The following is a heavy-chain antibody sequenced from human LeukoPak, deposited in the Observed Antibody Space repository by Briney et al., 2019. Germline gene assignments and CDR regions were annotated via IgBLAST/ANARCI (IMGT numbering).Heavy chain of an antibody. Sequence: GGSLRLSCAASGLTFSDYYMTWVRQAPGKGLEWLSYISGNGHTIYYAASVKGRFSISRDNAKKSVYLQMNSLQAEDTAVYYCARDLGYIDYWGQGTLVTVSS. J-gene: IGHJ4*02. CDR1: GLTFSDYY. CDR2: ISGNGHTI. CDR3: ARDLGYIDY. V-gene: IGHV3-11*01.